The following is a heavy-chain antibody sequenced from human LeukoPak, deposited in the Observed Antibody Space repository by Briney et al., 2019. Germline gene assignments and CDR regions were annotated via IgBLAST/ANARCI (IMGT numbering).Heavy chain of an antibody. CDR2: IYSGGST. Sequence: GGSLRLSCAASGFSVSSNYMSWVRQAPGKGLEWVSVIYSGGSTYYADSVKGRFTIARDNSKKTLYLGMNSLRAEDTAVYYCARGLVVAARGRIYYYYYYMDVWGKGTTVTVSS. V-gene: IGHV3-53*01. J-gene: IGHJ6*03. CDR1: GFSVSSNY. CDR3: ARGLVVAARGRIYYYYYYMDV. D-gene: IGHD2-15*01.